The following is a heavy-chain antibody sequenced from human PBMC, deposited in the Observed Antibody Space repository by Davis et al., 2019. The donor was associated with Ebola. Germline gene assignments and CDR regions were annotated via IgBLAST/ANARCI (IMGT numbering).Heavy chain of an antibody. D-gene: IGHD3-10*01. J-gene: IGHJ4*02. CDR3: ARDCRAPFCFVSGIDY. Sequence: PGGSLRLSCAASGFTFSSYAMHWVRQAPGKGLEWVAVISYDGSNKYYADSVKGRFTISRDNAKNSLYLQMNSLRDEDTAVYYCARDCRAPFCFVSGIDYWGQGTLVTVSS. CDR1: GFTFSSYA. CDR2: ISYDGSNK. V-gene: IGHV3-30-3*01.